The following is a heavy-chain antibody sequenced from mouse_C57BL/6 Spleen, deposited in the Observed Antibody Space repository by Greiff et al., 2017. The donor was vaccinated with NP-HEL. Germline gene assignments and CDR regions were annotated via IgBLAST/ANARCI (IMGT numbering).Heavy chain of an antibody. V-gene: IGHV1-69*01. CDR3: ARFDQGAMDY. Sequence: QVQLQQPGAELVMPGASVKLSCKASGYTFTSYWMHWVKQRPGQGLEWIGEIDPSDSYTNYNQKFKGKSTLTVDKSSSTAYMQLSSLTSEDSAVYYCARFDQGAMDYWGQGTSVTVSS. CDR1: GYTFTSYW. D-gene: IGHD3-2*02. J-gene: IGHJ4*01. CDR2: IDPSDSYT.